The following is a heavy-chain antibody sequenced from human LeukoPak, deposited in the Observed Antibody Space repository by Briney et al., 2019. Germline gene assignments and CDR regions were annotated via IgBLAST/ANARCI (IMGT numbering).Heavy chain of an antibody. J-gene: IGHJ4*02. CDR1: GFTFSSYA. D-gene: IGHD1-26*01. CDR3: AREKPSGSFGYDY. CDR2: ISYDGSNK. V-gene: IGHV3-30*14. Sequence: PGGSLRLSCAASGFTFSSYAMHWVRQAPGKGLEWVAVISYDGSNKYYADSVKGRFTISRDNSKNTLYLQMNSLRAEDTAVYYCAREKPSGSFGYDYWGQGTLVTVSS.